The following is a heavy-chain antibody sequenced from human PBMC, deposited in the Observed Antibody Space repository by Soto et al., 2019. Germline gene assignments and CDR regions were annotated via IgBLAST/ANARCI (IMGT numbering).Heavy chain of an antibody. J-gene: IGHJ5*02. CDR3: AKIAYYDILSGSRKYNWFDP. CDR2: ISGGGGST. D-gene: IGHD3-9*01. Sequence: GGSLRLSCAASGFTFSSYAMSWVRQAPGKGLEWVSAISGGGGSTYYANSVKGRFTISRDNSKNTLYLQMNSLRAEDTAVYYCAKIAYYDILSGSRKYNWFDPWGQGTLVTVSS. CDR1: GFTFSSYA. V-gene: IGHV3-23*01.